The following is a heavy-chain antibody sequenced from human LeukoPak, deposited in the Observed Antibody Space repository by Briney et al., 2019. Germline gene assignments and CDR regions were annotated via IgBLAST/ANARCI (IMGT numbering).Heavy chain of an antibody. J-gene: IGHJ2*01. V-gene: IGHV1-18*04. D-gene: IGHD4-23*01. CDR2: ISAYNDNT. CDR3: ARDREGPSTVVTPGWYFDL. Sequence: ASVKVSCKASGYSFTGYYVHWVRQAPGQGLEWMGWISAYNDNTNYAQKFQGRVTMTSDTSTSTAYMELRSLTSDDTAVYYCARDREGPSTVVTPGWYFDLWGRGTLVTVSS. CDR1: GYSFTGYY.